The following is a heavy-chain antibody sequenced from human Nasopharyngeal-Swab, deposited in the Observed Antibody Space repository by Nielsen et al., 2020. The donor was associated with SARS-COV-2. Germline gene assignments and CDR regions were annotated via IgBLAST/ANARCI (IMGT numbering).Heavy chain of an antibody. Sequence: WIRQPPGKGLEWIGEINHSESTNYNPSLKSRVIISVDTSKNQFSLKLSSVTAADTAVYYCARGAPRGGYDFSLYYYYYYGVDVWGQGTTVTVSS. CDR2: INHSEST. CDR3: ARGAPRGGYDFSLYYYYYYGVDV. D-gene: IGHD5-12*01. J-gene: IGHJ6*02. V-gene: IGHV4-34*01.